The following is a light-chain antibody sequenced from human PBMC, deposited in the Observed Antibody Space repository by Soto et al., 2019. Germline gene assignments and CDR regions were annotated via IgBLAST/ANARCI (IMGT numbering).Light chain of an antibody. CDR3: SSYAGNNILI. CDR2: DVS. J-gene: IGLJ2*01. Sequence: QFALTQPRSVSGSPGQSVTISCTGTSSDVGGYNYVSWYQHHPGRAPKLIISDVSKRPSGVPDRFSGSKSGNTASLTISGLQAEDEADYYCSSYAGNNILIFGGGTKLTVL. V-gene: IGLV2-11*01. CDR1: SSDVGGYNY.